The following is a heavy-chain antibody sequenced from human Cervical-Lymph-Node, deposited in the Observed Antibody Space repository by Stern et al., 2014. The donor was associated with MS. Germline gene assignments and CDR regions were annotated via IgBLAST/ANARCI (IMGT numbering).Heavy chain of an antibody. D-gene: IGHD6-6*01. Sequence: EQLLESGGGVVQPGRSLRLSCTGSGFTFSMYAIHWVRQAPGKGLEWVAVISSDGSNRYYADSVQGRFTISRDNSKNTVFLQMNSLRADDTAMFYCAREQLGLFAYYGLDIWGQGTTVTVSS. V-gene: IGHV3-30*04. CDR2: ISSDGSNR. CDR1: GFTFSMYA. J-gene: IGHJ6*02. CDR3: AREQLGLFAYYGLDI.